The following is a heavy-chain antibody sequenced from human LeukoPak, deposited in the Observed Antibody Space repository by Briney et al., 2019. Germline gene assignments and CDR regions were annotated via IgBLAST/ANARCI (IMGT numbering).Heavy chain of an antibody. CDR1: GFTFSDYY. Sequence: GGSLRLSCVASGFTFSDYYMSWIRQAPGKGLEWVSYISSSGTTKYYADSVKGRFTISRDNAKNSLYLQMNSLRADDTAVYYCARDTRPFGGIIDGYYMDVWGKGTTVTISS. V-gene: IGHV3-11*01. CDR3: ARDTRPFGGIIDGYYMDV. CDR2: ISSSGTTK. D-gene: IGHD3-16*02. J-gene: IGHJ6*03.